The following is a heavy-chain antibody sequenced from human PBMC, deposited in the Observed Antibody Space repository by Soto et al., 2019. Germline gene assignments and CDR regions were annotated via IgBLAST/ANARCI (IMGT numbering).Heavy chain of an antibody. D-gene: IGHD3-22*01. V-gene: IGHV3-48*02. J-gene: IGHJ4*02. CDR3: ARFYDSSGYYPGDFDY. CDR1: GFSFSNHR. CDR2: ISRSSSTT. Sequence: EVQLVESGGGLVQPGGSLRLSCAASGFSFSNHRMNWVRQAPGKGLGWVSHISRSSSTTYYAKSVKGRFTISRDNTKNSLYLQMNSLRDEDTAVYYCARFYDSSGYYPGDFDYWGQGTLVTVSS.